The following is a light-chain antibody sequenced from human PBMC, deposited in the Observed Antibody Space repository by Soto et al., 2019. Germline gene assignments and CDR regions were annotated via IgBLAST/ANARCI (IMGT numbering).Light chain of an antibody. CDR3: QQANSFPLT. CDR2: GAS. J-gene: IGKJ4*01. Sequence: DIQMTQSPSSVSASVGDRITITCRASQGIGSWLAWYQQQPGKAPKLLIYGASSLQSGVPSRFSGSGSGTDFTLTISSLQPEDFASYYCQQANSFPLTFGGGTKVEIK. CDR1: QGIGSW. V-gene: IGKV1-12*01.